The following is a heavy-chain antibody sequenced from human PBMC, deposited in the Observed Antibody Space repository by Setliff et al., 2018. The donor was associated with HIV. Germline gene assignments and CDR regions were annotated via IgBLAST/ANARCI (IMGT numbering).Heavy chain of an antibody. CDR3: ARDRHSSGLGSYGP. CDR1: GGSISSRSNY. D-gene: IGHD3-10*01. V-gene: IGHV4-61*05. Sequence: SETLSLTCTVSGGSISSRSNYWGWIRQPPGKGLEWIGYIYTSGSTNYNPSLKSRVTISVDTSRNQFSLRVTSVTAADTAVYFCARDRHSSGLGSYGPWGPGILVTVSS. CDR2: IYTSGST. J-gene: IGHJ5*02.